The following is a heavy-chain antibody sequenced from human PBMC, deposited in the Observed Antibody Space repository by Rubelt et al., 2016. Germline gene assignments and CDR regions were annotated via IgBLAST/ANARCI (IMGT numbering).Heavy chain of an antibody. D-gene: IGHD4-23*01. CDR1: GGSMSTYY. Sequence: QVQLQQWGAGLLKPSETLSLTCTVSGGSMSTYYWSWIRQPPGKGLEWIGYMYYSGSTNYNPSLKSRVTSSMDTSKNQFFLKRSAVTAADTAVYYCATSGGNGGDFDYWGQGTLVTVSS. J-gene: IGHJ4*02. CDR3: ATSGGNGGDFDY. V-gene: IGHV4-59*01. CDR2: MYYSGST.